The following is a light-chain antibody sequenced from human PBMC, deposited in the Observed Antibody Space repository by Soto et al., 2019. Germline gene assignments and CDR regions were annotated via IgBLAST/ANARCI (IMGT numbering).Light chain of an antibody. Sequence: DIQMTQSPSTLSASVGDRVTITCRASQSISSWLAWYQQKPGKAPKLLIYDASSLESGVPSRFSDSGSGTEFTLTISSLQPDDFAPYYCQQYNSYSPTFGQGTKVEIK. J-gene: IGKJ1*01. CDR1: QSISSW. V-gene: IGKV1-5*01. CDR2: DAS. CDR3: QQYNSYSPT.